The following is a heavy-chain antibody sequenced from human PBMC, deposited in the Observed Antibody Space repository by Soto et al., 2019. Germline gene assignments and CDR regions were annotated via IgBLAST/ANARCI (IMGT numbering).Heavy chain of an antibody. V-gene: IGHV4-39*01. CDR2: ICYSGST. CDR1: GGSISSSSYY. Sequence: PSETLSLTCTVSGGSISSSSYYWGWIRQPPGKGLEGIGSICYSGSTYYTQSLPSRVTMSVDTSKSQFSLNLSSVTAADSAVYYCASLGIAVAGTGYWGQGTLVPVSS. CDR3: ASLGIAVAGTGY. J-gene: IGHJ4*02. D-gene: IGHD6-19*01.